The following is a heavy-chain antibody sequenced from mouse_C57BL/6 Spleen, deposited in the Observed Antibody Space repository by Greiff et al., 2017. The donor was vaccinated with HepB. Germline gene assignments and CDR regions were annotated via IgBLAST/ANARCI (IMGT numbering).Heavy chain of an antibody. CDR1: GFTFSSYA. CDR3: TRGRYDGKAFAY. V-gene: IGHV5-9-1*02. J-gene: IGHJ3*01. CDR2: ISSGGDYI. Sequence: EVQRVESGEGLVKPGGSLKLSCAASGFTFSSYAMSWVRQTPEKRLEWVAYISSGGDYIYYADTVKGRFTISRDNARNTLYLQMSSLKSEDTAMYYCTRGRYDGKAFAYWGQGTLVTVSA. D-gene: IGHD2-3*01.